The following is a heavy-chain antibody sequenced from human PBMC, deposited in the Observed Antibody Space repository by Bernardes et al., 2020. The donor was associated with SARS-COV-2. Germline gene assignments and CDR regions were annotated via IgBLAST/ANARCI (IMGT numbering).Heavy chain of an antibody. D-gene: IGHD1-26*01. CDR3: ARAGKVGGTYYYYGMDV. J-gene: IGHJ6*02. V-gene: IGHV3-7*01. CDR2: INPDGSEK. CDR1: EFSFTYYW. Sequence: GGSLRLSCEASEFSFTYYWMAWVRQAPGKGLEWVANINPDGSEKYYADSVRGRFTISRDNAKNSLFLQMNSLSGEDTALYFCARAGKVGGTYYYYGMDVWGHGTTVTVSS.